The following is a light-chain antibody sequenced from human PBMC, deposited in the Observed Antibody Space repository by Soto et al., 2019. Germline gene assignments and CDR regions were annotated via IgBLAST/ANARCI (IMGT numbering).Light chain of an antibody. Sequence: ALRMTQSPSSLSASTGDRVTITCRPSRGISVNLAWYQQKPGKAPKLLIYAASTLQSGVPSRFSGSGSGTDFTLTISCLQSEDFATYYCQQYYSYPLTFGQGTKVEIK. CDR2: AAS. V-gene: IGKV1-8*01. CDR3: QQYYSYPLT. CDR1: RGISVN. J-gene: IGKJ1*01.